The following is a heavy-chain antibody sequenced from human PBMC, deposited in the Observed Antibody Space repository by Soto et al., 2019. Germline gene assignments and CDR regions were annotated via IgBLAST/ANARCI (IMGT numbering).Heavy chain of an antibody. V-gene: IGHV3-30-3*01. D-gene: IGHD3-10*01. CDR1: GFTFSSYA. CDR3: AKDRGRKYGDFFDY. Sequence: GGSLRLSCAASGFTFSSYAMHWVRQAPGKGLEWVAAISYDGSNKYYADSVKGRFTISRDNSKNTLYLQMNSLRAEDTAVYYCAKDRGRKYGDFFDYWGQGTLVTVSS. CDR2: ISYDGSNK. J-gene: IGHJ4*02.